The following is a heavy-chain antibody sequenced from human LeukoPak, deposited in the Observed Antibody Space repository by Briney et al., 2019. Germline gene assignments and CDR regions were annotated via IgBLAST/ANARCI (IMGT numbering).Heavy chain of an antibody. V-gene: IGHV3-30*01. Sequence: GGSLRLSCAASGFTFSNYAMHWVRQAPGKGLEWVSLISSGGTYEYYADSVKGRFTISRDNSKNTLYLQLNSLRAEDTAVYYSTYYYDSGSSGPHYFDNWGQGPRSPSPQ. J-gene: IGHJ4*02. D-gene: IGHD3-10*01. CDR1: GFTFSNYA. CDR3: TYYYDSGSSGPHYFDN. CDR2: ISSGGTYE.